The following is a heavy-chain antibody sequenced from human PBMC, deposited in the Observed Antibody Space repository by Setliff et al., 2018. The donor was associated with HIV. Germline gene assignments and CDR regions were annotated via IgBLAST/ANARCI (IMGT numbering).Heavy chain of an antibody. CDR1: GYTFTSYA. J-gene: IGHJ5*02. V-gene: IGHV1-69*13. Sequence: GASVKVSCKASGYTFTSYAMHWVRQAPGQGPEWMGGIIPIYGTPNYAQRFQGRVTITADESTSTAYMDLSSLTSDDTAVYYCATSPRGTYYDILSGRPRGWFDPWGQGTLVTVSS. CDR2: IIPIYGTP. D-gene: IGHD3-9*01. CDR3: ATSPRGTYYDILSGRPRGWFDP.